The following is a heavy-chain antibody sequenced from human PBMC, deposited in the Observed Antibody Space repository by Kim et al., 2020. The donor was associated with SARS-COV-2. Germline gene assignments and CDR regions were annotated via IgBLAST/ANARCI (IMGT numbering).Heavy chain of an antibody. CDR3: SRDQLHAHSI. CDR2: ISYEGDT. V-gene: IGHV3-53*01. CDR1: GFSVNRFD. D-gene: IGHD2-2*01. Sequence: GGSLRLSCAVSGFSVNRFDMTWVRQAPGKGLEWVSFISYEGDTDYADYVRGRFTISRDSSKNTIYIQMNSLRAEDTAGDYCSRDQLHAHSIWGQGT. J-gene: IGHJ1*01.